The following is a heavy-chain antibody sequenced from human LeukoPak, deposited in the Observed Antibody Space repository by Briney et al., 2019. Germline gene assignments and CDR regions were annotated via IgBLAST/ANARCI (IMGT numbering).Heavy chain of an antibody. CDR3: AKELRFLEWLGSRDALDI. Sequence: SVKVSCKASGGTFSSYAISWVRQAPGQGLEWMGGIIPIFGTANYAQKFQGRVTITADESTSTAYMELSSLRSEDTAVYYCAKELRFLEWLGSRDALDIWGQGTMVTVSS. J-gene: IGHJ3*02. D-gene: IGHD3-3*01. CDR1: GGTFSSYA. V-gene: IGHV1-69*13. CDR2: IIPIFGTA.